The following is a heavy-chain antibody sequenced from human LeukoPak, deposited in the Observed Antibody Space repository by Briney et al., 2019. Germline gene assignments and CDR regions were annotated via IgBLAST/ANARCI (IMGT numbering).Heavy chain of an antibody. CDR3: ARDSSLYCSGGSCYQYFQH. V-gene: IGHV4-59*01. Sequence: SETLSLTCTVSGGSISSYYWSWIRQPPGKGLEWIGYIYNSGSTNYNPSLKSRVTISVDTSKHQFSLKLNSVTAANTAVYYCARDSSLYCSGGSCYQYFQHWGQGTLVTVSS. J-gene: IGHJ1*01. CDR2: IYNSGST. CDR1: GGSISSYY. D-gene: IGHD2-15*01.